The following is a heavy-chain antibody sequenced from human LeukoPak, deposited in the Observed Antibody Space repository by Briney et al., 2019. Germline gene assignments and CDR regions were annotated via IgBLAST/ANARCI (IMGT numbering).Heavy chain of an antibody. Sequence: ASVKVSCKASGYSFTDYYMHWVRQAPGQGLEWMGMINPSGGNTNHAQKFQGRLTLSRDTSTSTAYMELSRLRSDDTAVYYCASVEMATIIPYWGQGTLVTVSS. D-gene: IGHD5-24*01. CDR1: GYSFTDYY. V-gene: IGHV1-46*01. CDR2: INPSGGNT. CDR3: ASVEMATIIPY. J-gene: IGHJ4*02.